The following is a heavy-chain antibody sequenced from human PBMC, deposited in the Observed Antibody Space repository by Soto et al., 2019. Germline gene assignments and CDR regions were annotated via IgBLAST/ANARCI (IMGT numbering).Heavy chain of an antibody. Sequence: ASVKVSCNASGYTFTGYGISWLRQAPGQGLEWMGWISAYNGNTNYAQKLQGRVTMTSDTSTSTAHMELRSLRSDDTAVYYCARDGQRNCGGDCYEGYWGQGTLDTVSS. CDR1: GYTFTGYG. CDR3: ARDGQRNCGGDCYEGY. CDR2: ISAYNGNT. V-gene: IGHV1-18*01. J-gene: IGHJ4*02. D-gene: IGHD2-21*01.